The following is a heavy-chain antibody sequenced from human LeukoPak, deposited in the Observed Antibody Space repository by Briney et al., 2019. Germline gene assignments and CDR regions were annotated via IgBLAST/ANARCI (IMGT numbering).Heavy chain of an antibody. V-gene: IGHV4-4*02. CDR2: IYHSGIT. J-gene: IGHJ6*03. CDR1: GGSISSNNW. CDR3: ARGWLRVYYYYYMDV. D-gene: IGHD5-12*01. Sequence: PSETLSLTCAVSGGSISSNNWWSWVRQPPEKGLEWIGQIYHSGITGYNPSLKSRVTISLDKSKNQFSLKLSSVTAADTAVYYCARGWLRVYYYYYMDVWGKGTTVTASS.